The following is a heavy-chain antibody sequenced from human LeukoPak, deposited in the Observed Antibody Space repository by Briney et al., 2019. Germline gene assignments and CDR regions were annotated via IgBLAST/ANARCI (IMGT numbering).Heavy chain of an antibody. Sequence: SVKVSCKASRGTFSSYAISWVRQAPGQGLEWMGGIIPIFGTANYAQKFQGRVTITADKSTSTAYMELSSLRSEDTAVYYCATRSYSDYYYYYYMDVWGKGTTVTVSS. CDR1: RGTFSSYA. D-gene: IGHD1-26*01. J-gene: IGHJ6*03. V-gene: IGHV1-69*06. CDR2: IIPIFGTA. CDR3: ATRSYSDYYYYYYMDV.